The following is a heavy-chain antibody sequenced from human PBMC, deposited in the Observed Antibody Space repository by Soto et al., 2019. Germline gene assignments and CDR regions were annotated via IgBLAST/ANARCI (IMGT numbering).Heavy chain of an antibody. J-gene: IGHJ4*02. V-gene: IGHV3-23*01. CDR1: GFTFSSYA. CDR2: ISANGQGI. Sequence: QPGGSLRLSCAASGFTFSSYAMNWVRQAPGKGLEWVSAISANGQGIYYADSVRGRFTISRDNSKNTIFLHMDSLRAEDTAVYYCAKDRNYPRDQFHYWGQGTLVTVSS. CDR3: AKDRNYPRDQFHY. D-gene: IGHD1-7*01.